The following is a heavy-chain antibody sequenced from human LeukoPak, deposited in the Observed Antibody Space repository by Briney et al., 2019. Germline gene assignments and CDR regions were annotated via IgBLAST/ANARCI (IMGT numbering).Heavy chain of an antibody. V-gene: IGHV1-24*01. Sequence: ASVKVSCTVSGYTLTELSIHWVRQAPGKGLEWMGGFDPEDGETNYAQKFQGRVTMTEDTSTDTAYMELSSLRSEDTAVYYCATATYYYDSSGYDYWGQGTLVTVSS. CDR1: GYTLTELS. D-gene: IGHD3-22*01. J-gene: IGHJ4*02. CDR3: ATATYYYDSSGYDY. CDR2: FDPEDGET.